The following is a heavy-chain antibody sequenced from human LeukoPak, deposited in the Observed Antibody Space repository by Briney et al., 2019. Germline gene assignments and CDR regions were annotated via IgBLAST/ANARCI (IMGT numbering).Heavy chain of an antibody. V-gene: IGHV3-7*03. J-gene: IGHJ1*01. D-gene: IGHD2-15*01. CDR2: INQDGSEK. CDR1: GFTFSSYW. CDR3: XXXGNNREFQH. Sequence: GGSLRLSCAASGFTFSSYWMSWVRQAPGKGLEWVAKINQDGSEKYYVDSVKGRFTISRDNAKNSLYLKMNSLRAEDTAVYYXXXXGNNREFQHWGQGTLVTVSS.